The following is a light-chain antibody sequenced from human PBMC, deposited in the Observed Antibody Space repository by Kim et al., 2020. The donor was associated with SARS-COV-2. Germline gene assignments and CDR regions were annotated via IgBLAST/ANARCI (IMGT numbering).Light chain of an antibody. CDR2: GAS. CDR1: QTVTNNY. Sequence: EIVLTQSPGTLSLSPGERATLSCRASQTVTNNYLGWYQQKPGQAPRLLIYGASSRATGIPDRFSGSGSGTDFTLTIDRLEPEDFALYYCQQYDTSWTFGQGTKLEIK. CDR3: QQYDTSWT. V-gene: IGKV3-20*01. J-gene: IGKJ1*01.